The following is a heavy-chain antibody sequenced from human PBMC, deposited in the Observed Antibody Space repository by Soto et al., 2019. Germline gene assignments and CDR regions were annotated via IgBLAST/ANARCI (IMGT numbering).Heavy chain of an antibody. CDR3: AREGAGSGWYRQEYFQH. J-gene: IGHJ1*01. CDR2: INAGNGNT. CDR1: GYTFTSYA. V-gene: IGHV1-3*01. D-gene: IGHD6-19*01. Sequence: QVQLVQSGAEVKKPGASVKVSCKASGYTFTSYAMHWVRQAPGQRLEWMGWINAGNGNTKYSQKFQGRVTITRETSPSTAYMGLKSPRSGDTAVYYWAREGAGSGWYRQEYFQHWGQGTLVTVS.